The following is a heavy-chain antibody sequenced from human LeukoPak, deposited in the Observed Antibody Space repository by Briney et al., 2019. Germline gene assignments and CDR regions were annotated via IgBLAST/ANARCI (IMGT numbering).Heavy chain of an antibody. CDR3: ARGGGIHSSGYCYNYFEY. D-gene: IGHD3-22*01. V-gene: IGHV4-34*01. J-gene: IGHJ4*02. CDR1: GGSFSGFY. Sequence: PSETLSLTCAVYGGSFSGFYWTWIRQPPGKGLEWIGEINHTGNTSYNPSLKSRVTISVDTSKNQFSLKLSSVTAADTAVYYCARGGGIHSSGYCYNYFEYWGQGTLVTVSS. CDR2: INHTGNT.